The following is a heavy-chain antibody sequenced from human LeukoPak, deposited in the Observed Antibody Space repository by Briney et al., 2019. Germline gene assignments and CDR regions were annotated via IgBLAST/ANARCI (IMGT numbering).Heavy chain of an antibody. CDR3: ARGGSPEYYYYMDV. J-gene: IGHJ6*03. CDR1: GYTFTSYA. CDR2: ISTYNGNT. D-gene: IGHD2/OR15-2a*01. Sequence: ASVKVSCKASGYTFTSYAISWVRQAPGQGLEWMGWISTYNGNTNYAQKLQGRVTMTTDTSTTTAYMELRSLRSDDTAVYYCARGGSPEYYYYMDVWGKGTTVTVSS. V-gene: IGHV1-18*01.